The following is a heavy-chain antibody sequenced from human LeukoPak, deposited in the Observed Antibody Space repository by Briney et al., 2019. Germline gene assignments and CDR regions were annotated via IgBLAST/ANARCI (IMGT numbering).Heavy chain of an antibody. J-gene: IGHJ4*02. V-gene: IGHV1-69*05. Sequence: GASVKVSCKASGGTFSSYAISWVRQAPGQGLEWMGGIIPIFGTANYAQKFQGRVTITTDESTSTAYMELSSLRSEDTAVYYCARDSVRFGELSSFDYWGQGTLVTVSS. CDR3: ARDSVRFGELSSFDY. CDR1: GGTFSSYA. CDR2: IIPIFGTA. D-gene: IGHD3-10*01.